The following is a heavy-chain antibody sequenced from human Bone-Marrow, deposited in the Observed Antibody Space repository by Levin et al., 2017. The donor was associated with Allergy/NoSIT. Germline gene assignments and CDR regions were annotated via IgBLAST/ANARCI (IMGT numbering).Heavy chain of an antibody. D-gene: IGHD1-26*01. CDR1: GFTFSSYA. Sequence: PGGSLRLSCAASGFTFSSYAMHWVRQAPGKGLEWVAVISYDGSNKYYADSVKGRFTISRDNSKNTLYLQMNSLRAEDTAVYYCATGKWELQPASVTDFDYWGQGTLVTVSS. V-gene: IGHV3-30-3*01. CDR2: ISYDGSNK. CDR3: ATGKWELQPASVTDFDY. J-gene: IGHJ4*02.